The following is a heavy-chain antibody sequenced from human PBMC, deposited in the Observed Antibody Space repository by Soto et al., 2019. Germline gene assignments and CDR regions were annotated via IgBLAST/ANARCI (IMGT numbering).Heavy chain of an antibody. J-gene: IGHJ3*02. V-gene: IGHV1-3*01. CDR1: GGTFSSYT. CDR2: INAGNGNT. Sequence: ASVKVYCKASGGTFSSYTISWVRQAPGQRLEWMGWINAGNGNTKYSQKFQGRVTITRDTSASTAYMELSSLRSEDTAVYYCARGDSASYYPKIWGQGTMVTVS. D-gene: IGHD1-26*01. CDR3: ARGDSASYYPKI.